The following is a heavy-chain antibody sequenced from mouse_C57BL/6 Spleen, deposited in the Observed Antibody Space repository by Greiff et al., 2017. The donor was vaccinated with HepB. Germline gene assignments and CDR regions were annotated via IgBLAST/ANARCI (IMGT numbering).Heavy chain of an antibody. J-gene: IGHJ2*01. CDR3: AREGYYGNYVYYFDY. CDR1: GYTFTSYW. V-gene: IGHV1-55*01. CDR2: IYPGSGST. D-gene: IGHD2-1*01. Sequence: QVQLQQPGAELVKPGASVKMSCKASGYTFTSYWITWVKQRPGQGLEWIGDIYPGSGSTNYNEKFKSKATLTVDTSSSTAYMQLSSLTSEDSAVYYCAREGYYGNYVYYFDYWGQGTTLTVSS.